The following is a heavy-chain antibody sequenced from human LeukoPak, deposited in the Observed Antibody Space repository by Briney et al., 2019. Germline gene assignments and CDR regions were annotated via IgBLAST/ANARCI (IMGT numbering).Heavy chain of an antibody. Sequence: GGSLRLSCAASGFIFSNFDMHWVRQAPGKGLEWVSGISWNSGSIGYADSVKGRFTISRDNAKNSLYLQMNSLRAEDTALYYCAKDLGYCSSTSCLTFDYWGQGTLVTVSS. CDR1: GFIFSNFD. D-gene: IGHD2-2*01. CDR3: AKDLGYCSSTSCLTFDY. V-gene: IGHV3-9*01. CDR2: ISWNSGSI. J-gene: IGHJ4*02.